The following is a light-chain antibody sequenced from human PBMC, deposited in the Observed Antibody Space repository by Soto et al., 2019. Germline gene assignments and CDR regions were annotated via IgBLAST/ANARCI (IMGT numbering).Light chain of an antibody. CDR2: SSI. J-gene: IGLJ2*01. CDR1: SSSIGSNT. V-gene: IGLV1-44*01. CDR3: AAWDDSLNGVV. Sequence: QSVLTQPPSPSGTPGQRVTISCSGSSSSIGSNTVNWYQKVPGTAPKLLIYSSILRPSGVPDRVSASKSVTSASLAISRLQSEDEDDYYCAAWDDSLNGVVFGGGTKLTVL.